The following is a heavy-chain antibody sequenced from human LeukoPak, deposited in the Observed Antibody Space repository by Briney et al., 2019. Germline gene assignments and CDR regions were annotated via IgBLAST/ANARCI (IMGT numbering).Heavy chain of an antibody. CDR3: ARGSLWFGELLHFHY. CDR1: GFTFSSYA. Sequence: GGSLRLSCAASGFTFSSYAMHWVRQAPGKGLEYVSAISSNGGSTYYANSVKGRFTISRDNSKNTLYLQMGSLRAEDMAVYYCARGSLWFGELLHFHYWGQGTLVTVSS. V-gene: IGHV3-64*01. D-gene: IGHD3-10*01. CDR2: ISSNGGST. J-gene: IGHJ4*02.